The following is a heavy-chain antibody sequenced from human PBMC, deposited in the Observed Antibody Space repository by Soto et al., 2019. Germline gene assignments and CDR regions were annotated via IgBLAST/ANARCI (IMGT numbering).Heavy chain of an antibody. V-gene: IGHV4-39*01. CDR1: GASISRGGFH. CDR3: ARRGSGHTFDY. D-gene: IGHD3-10*01. CDR2: LYSGST. Sequence: PSETLSLTCAVSGASISRGGFHWGWIRQPPGQGLEWIGSLYSGSTYYNPSLKSRVTISADTSKSELSLRLTSVTAADTAVYYCARRGSGHTFDYWGQGTLVTVSS. J-gene: IGHJ4*02.